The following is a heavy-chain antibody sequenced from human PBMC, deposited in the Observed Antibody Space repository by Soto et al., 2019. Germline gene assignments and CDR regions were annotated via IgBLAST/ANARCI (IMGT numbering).Heavy chain of an antibody. V-gene: IGHV3-23*01. J-gene: IGHJ4*02. CDR3: ANTNHIAAAGENY. Sequence: EVQLLESGGGLVQPGGSLRLSCAASGFTFGSLPRSWVGQAPGTGLGGASAISGSGGGTYYPDSVKGRFTISRDNPKNTLYLQMNSLRAEDTAVYYCANTNHIAAAGENYWGQGPLVTVSS. D-gene: IGHD6-13*01. CDR2: ISGSGGGT. CDR1: GFTFGSLP.